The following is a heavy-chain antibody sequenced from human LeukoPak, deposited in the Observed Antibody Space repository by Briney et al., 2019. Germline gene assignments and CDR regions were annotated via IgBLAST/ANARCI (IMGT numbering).Heavy chain of an antibody. Sequence: GGSLRLSCAASGITFSSSWMAWVRQAPGKGLEWVANIKQDESEKYYVDSVKGRFTISRDNAKNSLDLQMNSLRAEDTALYYCARSAAGFDYWGQGTLVTVSS. CDR3: ARSAAGFDY. D-gene: IGHD6-13*01. V-gene: IGHV3-7*01. CDR2: IKQDESEK. J-gene: IGHJ4*02. CDR1: GITFSSSW.